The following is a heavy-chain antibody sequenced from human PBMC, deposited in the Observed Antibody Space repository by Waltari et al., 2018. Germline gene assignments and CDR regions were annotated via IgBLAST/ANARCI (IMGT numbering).Heavy chain of an antibody. J-gene: IGHJ3*02. V-gene: IGHV3-7*01. Sequence: EVQLVESGGGLVQPGGSLRVAWAASGLTCGSDGMSWVGRAPGKGLEWVANIKQDGSEKYYVDSVKGRFTISRDNAKNSLYLQMNSLRAEDTAVYYCARDRRSGKNALDIWGQGTMVTVSS. CDR3: ARDRRSGKNALDI. CDR2: IKQDGSEK. CDR1: GLTCGSDG. D-gene: IGHD3-10*01.